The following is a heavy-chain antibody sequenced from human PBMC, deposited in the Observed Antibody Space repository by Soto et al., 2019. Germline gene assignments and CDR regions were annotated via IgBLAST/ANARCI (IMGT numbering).Heavy chain of an antibody. CDR3: AHSLIPNWGSRGAFDY. CDR2: IYWDDDK. J-gene: IGHJ4*02. Sequence: QITLKESGPTLVKPTQTLTLTCTFSGFSLSTSGVGVGWIRQPPGKALEWLALIYWDDDKRYSPSLKSRLTNTKDTSKNQVVLTMPNMDPVDTATYYCAHSLIPNWGSRGAFDYWGQGTLVTVSS. CDR1: GFSLSTSGVG. V-gene: IGHV2-5*02. D-gene: IGHD7-27*01.